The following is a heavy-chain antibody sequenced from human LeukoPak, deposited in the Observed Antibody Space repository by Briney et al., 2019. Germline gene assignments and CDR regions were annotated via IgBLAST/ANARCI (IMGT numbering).Heavy chain of an antibody. CDR2: INPNSGGT. CDR3: ARVVGAVNDAFDI. Sequence: GASVNVSCKASGYTFTGYYMHWVRQAPGQGLEWMGWINPNSGGTNYAQKVQGRVTMTRDTSISKAYMELSRLRSDDTAVYYCARVVGAVNDAFDIWGQGTMVTVSS. J-gene: IGHJ3*02. CDR1: GYTFTGYY. V-gene: IGHV1-2*02.